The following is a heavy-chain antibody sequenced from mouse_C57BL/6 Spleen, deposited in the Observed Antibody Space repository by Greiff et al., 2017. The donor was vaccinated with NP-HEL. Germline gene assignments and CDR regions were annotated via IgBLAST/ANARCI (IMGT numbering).Heavy chain of an antibody. CDR2: ISYDGSN. D-gene: IGHD2-12*01. J-gene: IGHJ4*01. V-gene: IGHV3-6*01. CDR3: ARDLSYSASFMDY. CDR1: GYSITSGYY. Sequence: EVQLVESGPGLVKPSQSLSLTCSVTGYSITSGYYWNWIRQFPGNKLEWMGYISYDGSNNYNPSLKNRISITRDTSKNQFFLKLNSVTTEDTATYYCARDLSYSASFMDYWGQGTSVTVSS.